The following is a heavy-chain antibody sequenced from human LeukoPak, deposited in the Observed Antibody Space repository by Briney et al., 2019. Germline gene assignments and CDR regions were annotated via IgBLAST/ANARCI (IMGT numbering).Heavy chain of an antibody. J-gene: IGHJ2*01. D-gene: IGHD3-22*01. CDR2: MSYSCGST. V-gene: IGHV3-23*01. Sequence: GGSLRLSCAASGFTFSSYAMSCVRQARGKGLECVSFMSYSCGSTYYADSVKGRFTISRDNSKNTPYLQMNSLRDEDTAVYYCAKVEYYDRTGHAFRPWYFDLWGRGTLVTVSS. CDR1: GFTFSSYA. CDR3: AKVEYYDRTGHAFRPWYFDL.